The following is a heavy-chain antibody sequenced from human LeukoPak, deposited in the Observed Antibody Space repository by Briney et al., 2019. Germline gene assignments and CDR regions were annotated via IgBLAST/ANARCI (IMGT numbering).Heavy chain of an antibody. D-gene: IGHD5-18*01. CDR3: AKLGYSHPKGSFDY. CDR1: GFTFSSYA. J-gene: IGHJ4*02. V-gene: IGHV3-23*01. Sequence: GGSLRLSCAASGFTFSSYAMRWVRQAPGKGLEWVSAISGSGGSTYYADSVKGRFTIPRDNSKNTLYLQMNSLRAEDTAVYYCAKLGYSHPKGSFDYWGQGTLVTVSS. CDR2: ISGSGGST.